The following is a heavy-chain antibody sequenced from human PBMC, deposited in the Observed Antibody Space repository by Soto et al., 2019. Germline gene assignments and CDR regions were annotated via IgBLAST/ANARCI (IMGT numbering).Heavy chain of an antibody. D-gene: IGHD4-17*01. Sequence: QGQRQESGPGLVKPSQTLSLTCTVSGGFFSRGGDHWHWIRQHPGRGLVWIGYIFYSGTAYYNPSLQSRVSISVDPPRNQLSLKMTSVTAADTAIYYCARGYGDYGLEGLGGRGTLVTVSS. CDR2: IFYSGTA. J-gene: IGHJ2*01. CDR3: ARGYGDYGLEGL. V-gene: IGHV4-31*03. CDR1: GGFFSRGGDH.